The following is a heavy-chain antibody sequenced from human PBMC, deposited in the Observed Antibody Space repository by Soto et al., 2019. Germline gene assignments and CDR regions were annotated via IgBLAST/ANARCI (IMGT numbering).Heavy chain of an antibody. D-gene: IGHD7-27*01. CDR2: IWYDGSNK. V-gene: IGHV3-33*01. J-gene: IGHJ6*03. Sequence: QVQLVESGGGVVQPGRSLRLSCAASGFTFSSYGMHWVRQAPGKGLEWVAVIWYDGSNKYYADSVKGRFTISRDNSKNTLYLQMNSLRAEDTAVYYCARDRSLGYYYMAVWGKGTTVTVSS. CDR1: GFTFSSYG. CDR3: ARDRSLGYYYMAV.